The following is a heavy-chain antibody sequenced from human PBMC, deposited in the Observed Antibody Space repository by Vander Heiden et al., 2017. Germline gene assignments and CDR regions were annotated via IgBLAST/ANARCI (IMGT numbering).Heavy chain of an antibody. D-gene: IGHD3-16*01. Sequence: QVQLVESGGGVVQPGRSLSLSCAASGFTFSSYGMHWVRQAPGKGLEWVAVIWYDGSDKYYADSVKGRFTISRDNSKNTLYLQMSSLRAEDTAVYYCGGFSVGGDYWGQGTLVTVSS. CDR3: GGFSVGGDY. CDR1: GFTFSSYG. V-gene: IGHV3-33*01. J-gene: IGHJ4*02. CDR2: IWYDGSDK.